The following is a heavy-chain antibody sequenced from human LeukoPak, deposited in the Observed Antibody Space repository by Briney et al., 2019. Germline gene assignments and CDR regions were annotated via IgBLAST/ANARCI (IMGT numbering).Heavy chain of an antibody. J-gene: IGHJ4*02. CDR3: AKGDYYDSSGYYDY. V-gene: IGHV3-30*02. CDR1: GFTFSSYG. CDR2: IRYDGSNK. D-gene: IGHD3-22*01. Sequence: GGSLRLSCAASGFTFSSYGMHWVRQAPGKGLEWVVFIRYDGSNKYYADSVKGRFTISRDNSKNTLYLQMDSLRAEDTAVYYCAKGDYYDSSGYYDYWGQGTLVTVSS.